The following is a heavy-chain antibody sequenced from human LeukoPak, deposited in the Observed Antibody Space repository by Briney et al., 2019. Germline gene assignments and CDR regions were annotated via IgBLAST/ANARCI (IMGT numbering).Heavy chain of an antibody. Sequence: AGGSLRLSCAASGFTFSSYAMSWVRQAPGKGLEWVSAISGSGGSTYYADSVKGRFTISRDNSKNTLYLQMNSLRAEDTAVYYCAEDGMTVTTSPDYWGQGTLVTVSS. CDR3: AEDGMTVTTSPDY. CDR2: ISGSGGST. D-gene: IGHD4-17*01. V-gene: IGHV3-23*01. J-gene: IGHJ4*02. CDR1: GFTFSSYA.